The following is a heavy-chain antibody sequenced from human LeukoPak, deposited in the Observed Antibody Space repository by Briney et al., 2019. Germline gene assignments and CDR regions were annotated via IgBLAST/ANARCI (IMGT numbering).Heavy chain of an antibody. J-gene: IGHJ4*02. CDR1: GGSISSYY. Sequence: SETLSLTCTVSGGSISSYYWRWIRQPPGKGLEWIGYIYYNGGTNYNPSLKSRVTMSLDTSTNQFSLKLSSVTAADTAVYYCARVGVPGSFDYWGQGTLVTVSS. CDR2: IYYNGGT. V-gene: IGHV4-59*01. CDR3: ARVGVPGSFDY. D-gene: IGHD3-3*01.